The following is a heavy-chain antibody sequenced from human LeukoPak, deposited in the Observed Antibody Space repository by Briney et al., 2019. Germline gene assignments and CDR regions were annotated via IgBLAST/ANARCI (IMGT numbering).Heavy chain of an antibody. Sequence: SGTLSLTCTVSGGSFSSHYWRWVRQPPGKGLERVGYISYIGSTNYKPSLKSRVTISVDTSKNHFSLKLSSVTAADTAVYYCARDPPTVTKWLDIWGQGKMVTVSS. J-gene: IGHJ3*02. D-gene: IGHD4-17*01. CDR1: GGSFSSHY. V-gene: IGHV4-59*11. CDR3: ARDPPTVTKWLDI. CDR2: ISYIGST.